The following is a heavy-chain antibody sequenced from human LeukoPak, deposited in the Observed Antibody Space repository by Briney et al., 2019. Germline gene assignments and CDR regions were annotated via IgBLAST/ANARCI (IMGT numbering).Heavy chain of an antibody. CDR3: ARDRGAAYYYYYYYMDV. J-gene: IGHJ6*03. D-gene: IGHD3-10*01. CDR1: GYTFTGYY. Sequence: GASVKVSCKASGYTFTGYYMHWVRQAPGQGLEWMGWINPNSGGTNYAQKFQGRVTMTRDTSISTAYMELSRLRSDDTAVYYCARDRGAAYYYYYYYMDVWGKGTTVTISS. V-gene: IGHV1-2*02. CDR2: INPNSGGT.